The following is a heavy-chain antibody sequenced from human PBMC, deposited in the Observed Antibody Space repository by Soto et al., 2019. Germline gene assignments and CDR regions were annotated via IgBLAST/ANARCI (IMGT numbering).Heavy chain of an antibody. CDR2: IHHSGNT. CDR1: GASIITTNW. J-gene: IGHJ4*02. CDR3: AHSPGWYFLDH. D-gene: IGHD6-13*01. V-gene: IGHV4-4*02. Sequence: QVRLQESGPGLVEPSGTLSLTCAVSGASIITTNWYNWVRQSPGKGLEWIGEIHHSGNTNFNPSLKSRVTLSVDTSKNRLSLRLSSVTAADTAIYYCAHSPGWYFLDHWGQGALVTVS.